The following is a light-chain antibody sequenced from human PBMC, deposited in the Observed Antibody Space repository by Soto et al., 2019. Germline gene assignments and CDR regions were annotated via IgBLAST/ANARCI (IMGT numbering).Light chain of an antibody. J-gene: IGLJ1*01. CDR1: FNDVGGFDY. CDR2: EVR. CDR3: SSYTSTNTMV. V-gene: IGLV2-14*01. Sequence: QSVLTQPASVSGSPGQSITLSCTGTFNDVGGFDYVSWYQHHPGKAPKLLIYEVRNRPSGTSNRFSGSRSGKTASLTISGLQAEYEADYYCSSYTSTNTMVFGTGTKLTVL.